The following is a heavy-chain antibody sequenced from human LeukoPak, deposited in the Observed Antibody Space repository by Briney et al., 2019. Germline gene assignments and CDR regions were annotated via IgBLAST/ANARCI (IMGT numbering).Heavy chain of an antibody. CDR2: ISAYNGNT. J-gene: IGHJ3*02. CDR1: GYTFTSYG. V-gene: IGHV1-18*01. Sequence: ASVKVSCKASGYTFTSYGISWVRLAPGQGLEWMGWISAYNGNTNYAQKLQGRVTMTTDTSTSTAYMELRSLRSDDTAVYYCARVFYDFWSGYEYDAFDIWGQGTMVTVSS. CDR3: ARVFYDFWSGYEYDAFDI. D-gene: IGHD3-3*01.